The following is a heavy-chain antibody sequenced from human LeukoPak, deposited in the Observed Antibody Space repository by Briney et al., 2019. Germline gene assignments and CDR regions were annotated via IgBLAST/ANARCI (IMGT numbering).Heavy chain of an antibody. J-gene: IGHJ4*02. Sequence: PSETLSLTCTVSGGSISSSSYYWGWIRQPPGKGLEWIGSIYYSGSTYYNPSLKSRVTISVDTSKNQFSLKLSSVTAADTAVYYCARQLFGQVGAPDYFDYWGQGTLVTVSS. CDR2: IYYSGST. V-gene: IGHV4-39*01. D-gene: IGHD1-26*01. CDR3: ARQLFGQVGAPDYFDY. CDR1: GGSISSSSYY.